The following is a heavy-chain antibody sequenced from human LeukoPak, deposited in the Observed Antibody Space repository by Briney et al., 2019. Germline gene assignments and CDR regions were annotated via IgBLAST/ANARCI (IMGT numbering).Heavy chain of an antibody. J-gene: IGHJ4*02. CDR3: ARHGRANPRSDYSKGGY. CDR1: GYRFTNYW. Sequence: GESLKISCKGSGYRFTNYWIAWVRQMPGKGLEWMGIIYPGDSDTRYSPSFQGQVTISADKSISTAYLQWSSLKASDTAMYYCARHGRANPRSDYSKGGYWGQGTLVTVSS. CDR2: IYPGDSDT. D-gene: IGHD4-11*01. V-gene: IGHV5-51*01.